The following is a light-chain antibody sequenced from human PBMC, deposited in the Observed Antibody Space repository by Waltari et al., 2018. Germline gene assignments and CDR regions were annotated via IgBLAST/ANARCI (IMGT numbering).Light chain of an antibody. CDR3: QHYLRLPAT. Sequence: EIVLTQSPGTLSLSPGERATLSCRASQSVSRALAWYQQKPGQAPRLIIYGASNMATGIPDRFSGSGSGTDFSLTISSLEPEDFAVYYCQHYLRLPATFGQGTKVEIK. V-gene: IGKV3-20*01. J-gene: IGKJ1*01. CDR2: GAS. CDR1: QSVSRA.